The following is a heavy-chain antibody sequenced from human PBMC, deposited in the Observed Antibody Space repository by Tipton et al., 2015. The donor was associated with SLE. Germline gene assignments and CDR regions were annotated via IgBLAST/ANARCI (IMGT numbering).Heavy chain of an antibody. Sequence: GSLRLSCADSGFIFSSFWMTWVRQAAGKGLEWVANIKPDGTEKYYVDSVKGRFSISRDNAKNSLYLQMNSLRAEDSALYYCAREGVSSPDYWGQGSLVTVSS. CDR3: AREGVSSPDY. V-gene: IGHV3-7*01. D-gene: IGHD6-13*01. J-gene: IGHJ4*02. CDR2: IKPDGTEK. CDR1: GFIFSSFW.